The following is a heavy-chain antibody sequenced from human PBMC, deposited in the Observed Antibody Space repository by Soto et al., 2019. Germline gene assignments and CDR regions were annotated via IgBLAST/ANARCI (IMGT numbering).Heavy chain of an antibody. CDR1: GYSINSDYY. Sequence: SETLSLTCAVSGYSINSDYYWGWIRQPPGRGLEWIGSVNHSGRTYYSPSLRSRLTIFIDTSKNQFSLRLTSVTAADTAMYFCAKKGYYPSGKINLFDSWGPGTLVTVSS. D-gene: IGHD3-10*01. J-gene: IGHJ4*02. CDR3: AKKGYYPSGKINLFDS. V-gene: IGHV4-38-2*01. CDR2: VNHSGRT.